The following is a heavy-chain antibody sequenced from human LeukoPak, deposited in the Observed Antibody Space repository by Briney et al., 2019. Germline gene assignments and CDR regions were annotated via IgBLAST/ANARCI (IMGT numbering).Heavy chain of an antibody. CDR3: ARDPNDYGSANFALDV. CDR2: IYSGGST. CDR1: GFTVSSND. D-gene: IGHD3-10*01. Sequence: GGSLRLSCAASGFTVSSNDMSWVRQAPGKGLEWVAVIYSGGSTFYADSVKGRFTISRDNSKNTLYLQMNSLRAEDTAVYYCARDPNDYGSANFALDVWGQGTTVTVSS. V-gene: IGHV3-53*01. J-gene: IGHJ6*02.